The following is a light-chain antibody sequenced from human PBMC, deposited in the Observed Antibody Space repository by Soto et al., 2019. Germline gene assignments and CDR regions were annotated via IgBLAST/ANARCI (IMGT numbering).Light chain of an antibody. CDR2: AAS. CDR3: QRGCSTTYT. Sequence: DIQMTQSTSSLSASVGDRVPITSRTSHCISSDLNWYQQKLGKVPQPPIYAASRLQSEVPSRFSGSGSGTDFTLTSSSLQPEDFATCYCQRGCSTTYTFGQGTKLEIK. CDR1: HCISSD. V-gene: IGKV1-39*01. J-gene: IGKJ2*01.